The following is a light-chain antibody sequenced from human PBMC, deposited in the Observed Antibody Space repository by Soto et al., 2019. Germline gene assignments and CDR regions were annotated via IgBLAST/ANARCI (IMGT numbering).Light chain of an antibody. V-gene: IGLV2-14*01. Sequence: QSALTQPASVSGSPGQSITISCTGTSSDVGGYTYVSWYQQHPGKAPKLMIYDVSNRPSGVSNRFSGSKSGNTASLTISGLQAEDEADYYCSSYASSSTLYVCGTGTKLTVL. CDR3: SSYASSSTLYV. J-gene: IGLJ1*01. CDR1: SSDVGGYTY. CDR2: DVS.